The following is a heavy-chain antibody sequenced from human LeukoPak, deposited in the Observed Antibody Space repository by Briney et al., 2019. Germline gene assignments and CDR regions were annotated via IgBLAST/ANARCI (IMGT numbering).Heavy chain of an antibody. CDR1: GFTFSNYG. V-gene: IGHV3-30*02. J-gene: IGHJ4*02. Sequence: GGSLRPSCATSGFTFSNYGMHWVRQAPGKGLEWVAFIRFDGSTKYYADSVKGRFTISRDNSKNTFYLQMNSLRGGDTAVYYCARADRLGAALLASFDYWGQGTLVTVSS. CDR3: ARADRLGAALLASFDY. CDR2: IRFDGSTK. D-gene: IGHD3-16*01.